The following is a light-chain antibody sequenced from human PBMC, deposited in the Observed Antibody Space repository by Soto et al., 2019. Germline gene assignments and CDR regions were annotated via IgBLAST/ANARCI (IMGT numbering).Light chain of an antibody. CDR2: GAF. CDR3: QQYKNWPPLT. CDR1: QSVSSN. V-gene: IGKV3-15*01. J-gene: IGKJ4*01. Sequence: EIVMTQSPATLSVSPGERATLSCRASQSVSSNLAWYQQKPGQAPRLLIYGAFTRATGNPARFSGSGSGTEFTLTISSLQSEDFAVYYCQQYKNWPPLTFGGGTKVEIK.